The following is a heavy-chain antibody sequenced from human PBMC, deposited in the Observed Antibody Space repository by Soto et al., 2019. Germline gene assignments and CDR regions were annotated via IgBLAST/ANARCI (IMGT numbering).Heavy chain of an antibody. D-gene: IGHD7-27*01. CDR2: IYYSGST. V-gene: IGHV4-59*08. CDR1: GGSISSYY. J-gene: IGHJ4*02. CDR3: ARRWGRTFDY. Sequence: SETLSLTCTVSGGSISSYYLSWIRQPPGKGLEWIGYIYYSGSTNYNPSLKSRVTISVDTSKNQFSLKLSSVTAADTAVYYCARRWGRTFDYWGQGTLVTVSA.